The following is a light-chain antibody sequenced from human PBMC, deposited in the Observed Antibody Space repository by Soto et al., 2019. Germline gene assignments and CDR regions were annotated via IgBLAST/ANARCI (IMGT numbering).Light chain of an antibody. CDR3: CSYVGATTYV. J-gene: IGLJ1*01. Sequence: QSVLTQPASVSGSPGQSITISCTGTSSTVGGFNVVSWYQQHPGKAPKVIIYEGIKRPSGVSNRFSGSNSGSTASLTISGLQAEDEAPYYCCSYVGATTYVFGTGTTVTVL. CDR1: SSTVGGFNV. CDR2: EGI. V-gene: IGLV2-23*01.